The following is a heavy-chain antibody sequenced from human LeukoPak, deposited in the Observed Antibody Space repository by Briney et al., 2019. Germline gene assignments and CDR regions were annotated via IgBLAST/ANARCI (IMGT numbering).Heavy chain of an antibody. D-gene: IGHD4-17*01. CDR2: ISAYNGNT. CDR3: ARDRVGGDLTGVSLY. J-gene: IGHJ4*01. CDR1: GYPLYNFC. V-gene: IGHV1-18*01. Sequence: GPLKVSFQAPGYPLYNFCLTLGRQGPWQGVEWVGWISAYNGNTHYAQKFRGRLTLTTETSTSTAYLELRSLKSDDTAVYYCARDRVGGDLTGVSLYWGQGTLVTVSS.